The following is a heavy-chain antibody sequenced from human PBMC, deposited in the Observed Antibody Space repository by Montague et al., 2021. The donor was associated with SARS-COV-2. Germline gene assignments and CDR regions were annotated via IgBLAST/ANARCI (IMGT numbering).Heavy chain of an antibody. J-gene: IGHJ4*02. D-gene: IGHD1-1*01. Sequence: SETLSLTCEVSGGSIRSYYWSWIRQPPGKGLEWIGYVHYTGSTKYNPSLKTRVTLSLDTPKNHFSLRLSSVTAADTAVYYCARAQNICFIANCVNYFDLWGQGALVTVSS. V-gene: IGHV4-59*01. CDR1: GGSIRSYY. CDR3: ARAQNICFIANCVNYFDL. CDR2: VHYTGST.